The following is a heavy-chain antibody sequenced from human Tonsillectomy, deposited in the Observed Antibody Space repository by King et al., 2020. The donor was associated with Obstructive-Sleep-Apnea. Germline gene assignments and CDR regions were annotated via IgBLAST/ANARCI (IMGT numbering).Heavy chain of an antibody. D-gene: IGHD3-3*01. CDR2: INPNSGGT. Sequence: VQLVESGAEVKKPGASVKVSCKASGYTFTGHYMNWVRQAPGQGREWMGWINPNSGGTNYAKKFQGRVTMTRDTSISTAYMELSRLRSDDTAVYYCARDYDFRGLDYWGQGTLVTVSS. V-gene: IGHV1-2*02. CDR3: ARDYDFRGLDY. J-gene: IGHJ4*02. CDR1: GYTFTGHY.